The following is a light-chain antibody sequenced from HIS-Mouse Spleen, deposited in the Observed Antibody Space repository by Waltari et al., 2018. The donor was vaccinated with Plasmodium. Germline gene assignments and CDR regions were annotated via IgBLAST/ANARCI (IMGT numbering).Light chain of an antibody. CDR3: SSYAGSNNLV. CDR2: EVS. J-gene: IGLJ2*01. CDR1: SSDVGGYNF. V-gene: IGLV2-8*01. Sequence: QSALTQPPPASGSPGQSVTISCTGPSSDVGGYNFVSWYQQHPGKPPKLMIYEVSTRPSGVPDRCSGSKSGNTASLTVSGLQAEDEADYYCSSYAGSNNLVFGGGTKLTVL.